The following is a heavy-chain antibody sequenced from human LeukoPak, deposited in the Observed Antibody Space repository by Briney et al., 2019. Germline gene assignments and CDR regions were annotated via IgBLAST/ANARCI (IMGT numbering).Heavy chain of an antibody. CDR3: ARGLESHDYGDYGPFDY. V-gene: IGHV4-59*01. CDR2: IYYSGST. D-gene: IGHD4-17*01. Sequence: SETLSLTCTVSGGSISSYYWSWIRQPPGKGLEWIGYIYYSGSTNYNPSLKSRVTISVDTSKNQFSLKLSSVTAADTAVYYCARGLESHDYGDYGPFDYWGQGTLVTVSS. J-gene: IGHJ4*02. CDR1: GGSISSYY.